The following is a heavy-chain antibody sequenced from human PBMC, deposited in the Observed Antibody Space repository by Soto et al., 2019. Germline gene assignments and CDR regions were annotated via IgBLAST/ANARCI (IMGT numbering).Heavy chain of an antibody. V-gene: IGHV4-31*03. J-gene: IGHJ4*02. D-gene: IGHD1-26*01. CDR1: GGSISSGGYY. CDR2: IYYSGGT. Sequence: QVQLQESGPGLVKPSQTLSLTCTVSGGSISSGGYYWSWIRQHPGKGLEWIGYIYYSGGTYYNPSLKSRVTISVDTSKNQFSLKLSSVTAADTAVYYCARVWELLPDYYFDYWGQGTLVTVSS. CDR3: ARVWELLPDYYFDY.